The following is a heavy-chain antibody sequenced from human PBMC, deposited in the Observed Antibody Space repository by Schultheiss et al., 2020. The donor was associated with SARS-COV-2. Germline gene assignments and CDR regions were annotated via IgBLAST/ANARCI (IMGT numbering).Heavy chain of an antibody. D-gene: IGHD2-2*02. CDR3: ARSFYCSSTSCYTGWGFGSDYYYMDV. Sequence: SETLSLTCTVSGYSISSGYYWSWIRQPAGKGLEWIGSIYHSGSTYYNPSLKSRVTISVDTSKNQFSLELSSVTAADTAVYYCARSFYCSSTSCYTGWGFGSDYYYMDVWGKGTTVTVSS. CDR1: GYSISSGYY. J-gene: IGHJ6*03. V-gene: IGHV4-38-2*02. CDR2: IYHSGST.